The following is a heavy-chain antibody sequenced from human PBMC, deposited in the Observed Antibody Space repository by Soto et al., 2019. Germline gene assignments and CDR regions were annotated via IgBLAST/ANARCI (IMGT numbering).Heavy chain of an antibody. CDR1: GGSFSGYY. CDR3: ARGPPRYYDFWSGRRYYFDY. J-gene: IGHJ4*02. Sequence: QVQLQQWGAGLLKPSETLSLTCAVYGGSFSGYYWSWIRQPPGKGLEWIGEINHSGSTNYNPSLKSRVTISVDTSKNQFSLKLSSVTAADTAVYYCARGPPRYYDFWSGRRYYFDYWGQGTLVTVSS. CDR2: INHSGST. D-gene: IGHD3-3*01. V-gene: IGHV4-34*01.